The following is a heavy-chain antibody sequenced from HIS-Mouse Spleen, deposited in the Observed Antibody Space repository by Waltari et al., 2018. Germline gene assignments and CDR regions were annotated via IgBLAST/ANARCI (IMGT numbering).Heavy chain of an antibody. Sequence: EVQLVESGGGLVQPGGSLRLSCAASVFTFSRYWMHWVRQAPGRGLGWVSGSNENGGSPRYADSVKGLFTIPGDNAQNTLDLQMNSLRVEDTAVYYCARDLELDAFDIWGQGTMVTVSS. D-gene: IGHD1-1*01. CDR2: SNENGGSP. CDR1: VFTFSRYW. J-gene: IGHJ3*02. CDR3: ARDLELDAFDI. V-gene: IGHV3-74*01.